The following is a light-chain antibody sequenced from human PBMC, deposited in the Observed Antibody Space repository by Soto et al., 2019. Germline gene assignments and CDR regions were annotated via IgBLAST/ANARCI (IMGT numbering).Light chain of an antibody. J-gene: IGLJ2*01. V-gene: IGLV1-44*01. CDR3: AAWDDSLNGV. CDR2: DNN. Sequence: QSVLTQPPSASGTPGQRVTISCSGSSSNVESHTVNWYQQVPGTAPKLLIYDNNRRPSGVPDRFSGSKSATSASLAISGLQSDDEADYYCAAWDDSLNGVFGGGTKVTVL. CDR1: SSNVESHT.